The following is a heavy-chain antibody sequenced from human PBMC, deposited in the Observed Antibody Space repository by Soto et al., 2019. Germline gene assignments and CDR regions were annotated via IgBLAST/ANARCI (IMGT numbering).Heavy chain of an antibody. CDR3: GKVLVGATGHTDSDS. J-gene: IGHJ4*02. CDR2: IDYNGVT. D-gene: IGHD2-15*01. CDR1: GGSIYRSGYY. V-gene: IGHV4-39*01. Sequence: NPSETLSLTYTVSGGSIYRSGYYWGWIRQPPGRGLGWIGNIDYNGVTYSNPSLKSRVTISRDTSKNQFSLKLTSVTAADTALYYCGKVLVGATGHTDSDSWGPGTLVTVSS.